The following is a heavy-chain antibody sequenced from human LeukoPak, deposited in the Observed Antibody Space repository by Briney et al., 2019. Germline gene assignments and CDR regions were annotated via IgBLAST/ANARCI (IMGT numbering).Heavy chain of an antibody. J-gene: IGHJ5*02. CDR2: INPTGGST. D-gene: IGHD1-26*01. CDR1: GYTFTGNY. V-gene: IGHV1-46*01. CDR3: ARDNSVGDNAWWFDP. Sequence: ASVTVSCKASGYTFTGNYMHWVRQAPGQGLEWMGLINPTGGSTGYAQKFQGRVTMTRDMSTSTDYMELSSLRSEDTAIYYCARDNSVGDNAWWFDPWGQGTLVTVSS.